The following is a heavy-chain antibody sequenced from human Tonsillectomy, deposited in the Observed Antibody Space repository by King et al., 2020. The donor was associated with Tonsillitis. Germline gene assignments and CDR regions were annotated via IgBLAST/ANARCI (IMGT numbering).Heavy chain of an antibody. CDR2: IYLDDGK. V-gene: IGHV2-5*02. J-gene: IGHJ4*02. CDR3: AHTLLKYYDILTGSFDY. Sequence: ITLKESGPTLVKPTQTLTLTCTFAGFSLSTSGVVVGWIRQPPRKTLEWLALIYLDDGKRYSPSLKSRLTITKDTPKNQVVLTMTNMDPVDTATYYCAHTLLKYYDILTGSFDYWGQGTLVTVSS. D-gene: IGHD3-9*01. CDR1: GFSLSTSGVV.